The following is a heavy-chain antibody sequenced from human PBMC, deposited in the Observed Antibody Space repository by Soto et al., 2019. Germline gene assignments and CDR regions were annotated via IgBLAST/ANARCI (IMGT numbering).Heavy chain of an antibody. V-gene: IGHV3-11*01. J-gene: IGHJ4*02. CDR3: ARDHGGGGLTLEY. Sequence: DLEESGGGLVKPGGSLRLSCTASGFTFSDYYMGWIRQAPGKGLEWVSVISNSGRITHHADSVEGRFTISRDNAKNSLYLQMNSLRPEDSAIYYCARDHGGGGLTLEYWGQGTLVTVSS. D-gene: IGHD3-16*01. CDR2: ISNSGRIT. CDR1: GFTFSDYY.